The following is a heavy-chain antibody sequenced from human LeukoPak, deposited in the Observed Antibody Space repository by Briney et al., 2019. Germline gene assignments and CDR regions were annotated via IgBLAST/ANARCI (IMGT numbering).Heavy chain of an antibody. CDR3: ATSSWELLDS. J-gene: IGHJ4*02. CDR2: IFHGGST. CDR1: GGSISSSNW. V-gene: IGHV4-4*02. D-gene: IGHD1-26*01. Sequence: SETLSLTCAVSGGSISSSNWWSWVRQPPGRGLEWIGEIFHGGSTNYNPSLKSRVTMSEDKSKNQLSLELSSVTAADTVVYYCATSSWELLDSWGQGTLVTVSS.